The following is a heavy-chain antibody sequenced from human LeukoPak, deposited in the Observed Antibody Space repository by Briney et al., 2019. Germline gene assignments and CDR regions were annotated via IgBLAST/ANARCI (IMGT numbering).Heavy chain of an antibody. Sequence: GGSLRLSCATSGFTFSSYTMIWVRQAPGKGLEWVSIIGASGGDIHYADSVKGRFSISRDNPKNTLTLQMNSLRVDDTAVYYCARDPKWGYGYWGQGTLVTVSS. CDR1: GFTFSSYT. CDR2: IGASGGDI. J-gene: IGHJ4*02. CDR3: ARDPKWGYGY. V-gene: IGHV3-23*01. D-gene: IGHD7-27*01.